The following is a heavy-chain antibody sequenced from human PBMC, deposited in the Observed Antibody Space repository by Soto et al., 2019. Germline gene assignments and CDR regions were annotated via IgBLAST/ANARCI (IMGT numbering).Heavy chain of an antibody. J-gene: IGHJ6*02. Sequence: GGSLRLSCAASGFTFSSYAMHWVRQAPGKGLEWVAVISYDGSNKYYAGSVKGRFTISRDNSKNTLYLQMNSLRAEDTAVYYCARDQEGRTGDLSGYYYYYGMDVWGQGTTVTVSS. D-gene: IGHD1-1*01. CDR3: ARDQEGRTGDLSGYYYYYGMDV. CDR1: GFTFSSYA. V-gene: IGHV3-30-3*01. CDR2: ISYDGSNK.